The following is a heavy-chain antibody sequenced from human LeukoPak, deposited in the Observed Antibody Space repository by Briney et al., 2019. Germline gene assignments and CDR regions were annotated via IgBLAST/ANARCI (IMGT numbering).Heavy chain of an antibody. J-gene: IGHJ5*02. CDR1: GGSFSGYY. CDR2: INHSGST. Sequence: PSETLSLTCAVYGGSFSGYYWSWIRQPPGKGLEWIGEINHSGSTNYNPSLKSRVTISVDTSKNQFSLKLSSVTAAVTAVYYCARGRVRVAGYCSSTSCYTNNWFDPWGQGTLVTVSS. CDR3: ARGRVRVAGYCSSTSCYTNNWFDP. D-gene: IGHD2-2*02. V-gene: IGHV4-34*01.